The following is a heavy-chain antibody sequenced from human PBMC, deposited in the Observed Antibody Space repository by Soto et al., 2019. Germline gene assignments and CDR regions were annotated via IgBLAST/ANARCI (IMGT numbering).Heavy chain of an antibody. V-gene: IGHV3-23*01. CDR3: AKLKGGLGRFYGLDA. CDR2: MTGGGTT. CDR1: GFTFKNYA. D-gene: IGHD3-3*01. Sequence: PGGSLRLSCRASGFTFKNYAMTRVRKCPGKGLQWVSLMTGGGTTDYADSAKGRFIISRDNSKNTLSLQMHNLRADDTALYYCAKLKGGLGRFYGLDAWGQGTMVTVSS. J-gene: IGHJ6*02.